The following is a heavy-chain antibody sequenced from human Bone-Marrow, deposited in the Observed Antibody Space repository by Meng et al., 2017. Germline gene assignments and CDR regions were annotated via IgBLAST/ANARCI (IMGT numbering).Heavy chain of an antibody. D-gene: IGHD3-10*01. CDR3: VKDLVRGAQDS. V-gene: IGHV3-23*01. J-gene: IGHJ4*02. CDR2: ISGSGGST. CDR1: GFIFSSYA. Sequence: GESLMTSCAASGFIFSSYARSWVRQAPGQGLEWVAAISGSGGSTYYADSVKGRFTISRDNSKHTLYLQMSSLEDQDTAVYYCVKDLVRGAQDSRGQGTLVTVSS.